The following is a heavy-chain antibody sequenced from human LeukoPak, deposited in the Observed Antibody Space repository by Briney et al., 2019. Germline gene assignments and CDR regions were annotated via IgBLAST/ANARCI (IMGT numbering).Heavy chain of an antibody. D-gene: IGHD1-26*01. V-gene: IGHV3-30*02. CDR3: AKDRSGSYSQGLDY. CDR1: GFTFRSFA. Sequence: GGSLRLSCAASGFTFRSFAMHWVRQAPGKGLEWVAFIRYDGTNKYYADSVKGRFTISRDNSKNTLYLQMNSLRAEDTAVYYCAKDRSGSYSQGLDYWGQGTLVTVSS. J-gene: IGHJ4*02. CDR2: IRYDGTNK.